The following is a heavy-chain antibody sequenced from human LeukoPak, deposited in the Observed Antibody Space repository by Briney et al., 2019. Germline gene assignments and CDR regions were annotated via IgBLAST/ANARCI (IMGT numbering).Heavy chain of an antibody. Sequence: GGSLRLSYAASGFTFDDYAMHWVRQAPGKGLEWVSGISWNSGSIGYADSVKGRFTISRDNAKNSLYLQMNSLRAEDTALYYCAKDISSGSYYYYGMDVWGQGTTVTVSS. CDR3: AKDISSGSYYYYGMDV. CDR1: GFTFDDYA. CDR2: ISWNSGSI. J-gene: IGHJ6*02. D-gene: IGHD6-19*01. V-gene: IGHV3-9*01.